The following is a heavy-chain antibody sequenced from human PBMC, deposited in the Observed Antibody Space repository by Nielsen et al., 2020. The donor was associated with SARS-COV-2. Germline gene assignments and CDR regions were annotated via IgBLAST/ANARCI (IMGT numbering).Heavy chain of an antibody. CDR1: GFTFDDYA. CDR2: ISWNSDSI. V-gene: IGHV3-9*01. D-gene: IGHD3-22*01. Sequence: GGSLRLSCAASGFTFDDYAMHWVRQAPGKGLEWVSGISWNSDSIGYADSVKGRFTISRDNAKNSLYLQMNSLRAEDTALYYCASYYYDSSGYYPLEYWGQGTLVTVSS. CDR3: ASYYYDSSGYYPLEY. J-gene: IGHJ4*02.